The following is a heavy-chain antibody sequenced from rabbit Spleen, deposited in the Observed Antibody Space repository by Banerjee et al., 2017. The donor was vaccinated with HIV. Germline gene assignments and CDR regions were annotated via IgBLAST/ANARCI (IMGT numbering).Heavy chain of an antibody. CDR1: GVSFSFSSY. CDR2: IYAGTIGST. V-gene: IGHV1S40*01. CDR3: ARDAGTSFSTYGMDL. J-gene: IGHJ6*01. Sequence: QSLEESGGDLVKPGASLTLTCTASGVSFSFSSYMCWVRQAPGKGLEWIACIYAGTIGSTYSASWAKGRFTCSKTSSTTVTLQMTSLTAADTATYFCARDAGTSFSTYGMDLWGPGTLVTVS. D-gene: IGHD8-1*01.